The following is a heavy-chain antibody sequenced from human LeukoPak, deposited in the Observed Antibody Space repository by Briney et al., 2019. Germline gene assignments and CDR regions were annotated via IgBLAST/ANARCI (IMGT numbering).Heavy chain of an antibody. J-gene: IGHJ4*02. CDR2: IKSKAIGAPT. CDR3: TSTRGHSGYDLGY. Sequence: GGSLRLSCVGSGFPFSNAWMNWVRQAPGKGLEWVGRIKSKAIGAPTDYAAPVRGRLTISRDDSKNTLYLQMNSLKTEDTAVYYCTSTRGHSGYDLGYWGQGTLVTVSS. CDR1: GFPFSNAW. D-gene: IGHD5-12*01. V-gene: IGHV3-15*01.